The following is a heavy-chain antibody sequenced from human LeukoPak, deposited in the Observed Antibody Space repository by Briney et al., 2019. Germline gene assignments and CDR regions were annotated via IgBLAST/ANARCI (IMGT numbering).Heavy chain of an antibody. J-gene: IGHJ4*02. V-gene: IGHV4-4*07. CDR2: IYTSGST. Sequence: SETLSLTCTVSGGSISSYYWSWIRQPAGKGLEWIGRIYTSGSTNYNPSLKSRVTMSVDTSKNQFSLKLSSVTAADTAVYYCARDTHYYDSNGYFTLDYWGQGTLVTVSS. D-gene: IGHD3-22*01. CDR1: GGSISSYY. CDR3: ARDTHYYDSNGYFTLDY.